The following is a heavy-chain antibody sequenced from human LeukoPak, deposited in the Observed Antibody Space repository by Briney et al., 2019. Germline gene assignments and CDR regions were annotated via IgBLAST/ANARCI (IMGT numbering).Heavy chain of an antibody. CDR1: GFTFSTFA. J-gene: IGHJ6*03. Sequence: PGGSLRLSCEASGFTFSTFAMIWVRKPPGKGLEWVSSIFPSGGEIHYADSVRGRFTISRDNSKSTLSLQMNSLRAEDTAVYYFARDRGNQRGYYYYYMDVWGKGTTVTVSS. D-gene: IGHD1-14*01. CDR2: IFPSGGEI. V-gene: IGHV3-23*01. CDR3: ARDRGNQRGYYYYYMDV.